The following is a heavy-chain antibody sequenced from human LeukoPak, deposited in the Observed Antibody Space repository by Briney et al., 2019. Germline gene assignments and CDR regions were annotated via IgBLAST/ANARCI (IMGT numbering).Heavy chain of an antibody. V-gene: IGHV3-30-3*01. CDR3: ARDPGYCSGGSCYSGPLP. CDR1: GFTFSSYA. D-gene: IGHD2-15*01. J-gene: IGHJ5*02. Sequence: PGGSLRLSCAASGFTFSSYAMHWVRQAPGKGLEWVAVISYDGSNKYYADSVKGRFTISRDNSKNTLYLQMNSLRAKDTAVYYCARDPGYCSGGSCYSGPLPWGQGTLVTVSS. CDR2: ISYDGSNK.